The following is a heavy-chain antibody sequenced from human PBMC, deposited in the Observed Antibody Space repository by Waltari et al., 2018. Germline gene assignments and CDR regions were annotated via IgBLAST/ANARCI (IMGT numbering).Heavy chain of an antibody. CDR2: ISNEGNII. V-gene: IGHV3-74*01. CDR3: TRSGYNNGYDY. J-gene: IGHJ4*02. Sequence: EVQLVESGGGLVQRGGSLGLSCPASGFTFSSYWMHWVRQAPGKGLVAVASISNEGNIIDYADSVKGRLTISRDDAKNTLYLELNGLRAEDTAVYYCTRSGYNNGYDYWGQGTLVTVSS. D-gene: IGHD5-18*01. CDR1: GFTFSSYW.